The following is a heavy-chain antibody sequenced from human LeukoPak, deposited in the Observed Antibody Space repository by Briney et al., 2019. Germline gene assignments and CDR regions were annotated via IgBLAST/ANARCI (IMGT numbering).Heavy chain of an antibody. CDR3: ARLAGNNWLDP. Sequence: GESLKISCQSSGHSFASYWIGWVRQMPGQGLEWMGIIYPGDSDTRYSSSFEGQVTISVDKSITTAYLQWTSLKASDTAMYYCARLAGNNWLDPWGQGTLVTVSS. CDR1: GHSFASYW. J-gene: IGHJ5*02. CDR2: IYPGDSDT. V-gene: IGHV5-51*01.